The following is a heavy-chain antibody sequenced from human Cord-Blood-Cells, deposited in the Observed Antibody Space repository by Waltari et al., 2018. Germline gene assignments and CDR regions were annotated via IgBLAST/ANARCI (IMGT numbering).Heavy chain of an antibody. CDR2: IYYSGST. Sequence: QLQLQESGPGLVKPSETLSLTCTVPGGSISSSSYYWGWIRQPPGKGLEVIGSIYYSGSTYYIPSLKSRVTISVDTSKNQFSLKLSSVTAAYTAVYYCARYSSSWYWGQGTLVTVSS. J-gene: IGHJ4*02. D-gene: IGHD6-13*01. CDR1: GGSISSSSYY. CDR3: ARYSSSWY. V-gene: IGHV4-39*01.